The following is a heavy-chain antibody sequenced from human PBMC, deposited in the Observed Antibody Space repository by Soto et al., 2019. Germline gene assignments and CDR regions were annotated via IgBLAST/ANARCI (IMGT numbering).Heavy chain of an antibody. V-gene: IGHV4-59*01. CDR3: ARTYDGSGPNSGGYGFDI. D-gene: IGHD3-22*01. J-gene: IGHJ3*02. CDR1: GGSITSYY. CDR2: IYYSGST. Sequence: SETLSVTCSVSGGSITSYYWSWIRQPPGKGLEWIAYIYYSGSTSYNPSLKSRVSISLDTSKNQFSLKLSSVTAADTAVYYCARTYDGSGPNSGGYGFDIWGQGTMVT.